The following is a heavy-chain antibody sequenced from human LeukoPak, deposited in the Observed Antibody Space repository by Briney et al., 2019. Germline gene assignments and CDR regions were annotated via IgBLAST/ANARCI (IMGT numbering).Heavy chain of an antibody. D-gene: IGHD4-17*01. V-gene: IGHV4-59*01. CDR1: GGSISSYY. Sequence: SETLSLTCTVSGGSISSYYWSWIRQPPGKGLEWIGYIYYSGSTNYNPSLKSRVAISVDTSKNQFSLKLSSVTAADTAVYYCARDVYGDYEDGAHAFDIWGQGTMVTVSS. CDR3: ARDVYGDYEDGAHAFDI. J-gene: IGHJ3*02. CDR2: IYYSGST.